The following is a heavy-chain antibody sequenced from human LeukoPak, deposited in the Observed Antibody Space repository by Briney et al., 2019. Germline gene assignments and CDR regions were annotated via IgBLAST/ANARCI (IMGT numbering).Heavy chain of an antibody. Sequence: GGTLRLSCAASGFTFSSHGMNWVRQAPGKGLEWVSGIIPSGHTTYYADSVRGRFTISRDNSRNTLYLQMNSLRAEDTAVYFCAKAPVTSCRGAYCYPFDSWGQGTLVTVSS. CDR2: IIPSGHTT. CDR1: GFTFSSHG. D-gene: IGHD2-21*01. J-gene: IGHJ5*01. V-gene: IGHV3-23*01. CDR3: AKAPVTSCRGAYCYPFDS.